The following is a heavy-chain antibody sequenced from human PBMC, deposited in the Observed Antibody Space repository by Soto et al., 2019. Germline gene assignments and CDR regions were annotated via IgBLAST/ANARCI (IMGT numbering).Heavy chain of an antibody. CDR1: GGTFSSYG. J-gene: IGHJ6*02. V-gene: IGHV1-69*06. D-gene: IGHD3-16*01. Sequence: QVQLVQSGAEVKKPGSSVMVSCKASGGTFSSYGISWVRQAPGQGLEWMGGIIPIFGTPNYAQKLQGRVTMAADKSTRTAYMKLYSLRAEDTAEYYCAADLRLGELAYYGLDVWGQGTTVTVS. CDR3: AADLRLGELAYYGLDV. CDR2: IIPIFGTP.